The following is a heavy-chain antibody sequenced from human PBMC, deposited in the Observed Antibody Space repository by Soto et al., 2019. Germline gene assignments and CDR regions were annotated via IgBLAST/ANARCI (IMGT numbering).Heavy chain of an antibody. J-gene: IGHJ6*02. CDR1: GDSVTSVIDY. CDR3: ARGVGFGYYYYHMDL. Sequence: SATRSLTCTVSGDSVTSVIDYWIWIRQPPGKGLEWIGYIYYSGSADYNPSLGSRVTISIDTSKNQFSLKLTSVTAADTAVYYCARGVGFGYYYYHMDLWGQGTTVTVSS. V-gene: IGHV4-61*01. D-gene: IGHD3-10*01. CDR2: IYYSGSA.